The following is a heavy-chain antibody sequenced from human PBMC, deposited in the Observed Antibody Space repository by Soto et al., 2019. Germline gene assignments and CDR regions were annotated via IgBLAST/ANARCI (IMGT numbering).Heavy chain of an antibody. CDR3: GYSYGRNGMDV. V-gene: IGHV3-49*03. J-gene: IGHJ6*02. Sequence: GVSLRLSCTASGFTFGDYAMSWFRQAPGKGLEWVGFIRSKAYGGTTEYAASVKGRFTISRDDSKSIAYLQMNSLKTEDTAVYYCGYSYGRNGMDVWGQGTTVTVSS. CDR1: GFTFGDYA. CDR2: IRSKAYGGTT. D-gene: IGHD5-18*01.